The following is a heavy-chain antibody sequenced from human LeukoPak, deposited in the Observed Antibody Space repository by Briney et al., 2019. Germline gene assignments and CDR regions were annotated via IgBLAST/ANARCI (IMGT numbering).Heavy chain of an antibody. Sequence: GGSLRLSCAASGFTFSSYWMHWVRQIPGKGLVWVSRINSDGSSTSYADSVKGRFTFSRDNAKNTLFLQMNSLRVEDTAVYYCARVPRELFGLDYWGQGTLVTVSS. V-gene: IGHV3-74*01. CDR2: INSDGSST. CDR1: GFTFSSYW. D-gene: IGHD1-7*01. CDR3: ARVPRELFGLDY. J-gene: IGHJ4*02.